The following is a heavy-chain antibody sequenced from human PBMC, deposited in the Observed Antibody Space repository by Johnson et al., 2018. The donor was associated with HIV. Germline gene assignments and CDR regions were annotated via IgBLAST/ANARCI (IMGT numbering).Heavy chain of an antibody. CDR2: ISYDGSNK. CDR3: ARGPRWLLWPGSSFDI. CDR1: GFSISNYG. J-gene: IGHJ3*02. D-gene: IGHD5-24*01. Sequence: QVQLVESGGGVVQPGESLRLSCAASGFSISNYGVHWVRQAPGKGLEWVAVISYDGSNKYYADSVKGRFTIHRDNSRNTLYLQMNSLRAEDTALYYCARGPRWLLWPGSSFDIWGQGTMVTVSS. V-gene: IGHV3-30*19.